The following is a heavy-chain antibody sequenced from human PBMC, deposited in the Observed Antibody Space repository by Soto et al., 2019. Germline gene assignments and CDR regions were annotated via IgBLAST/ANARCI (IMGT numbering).Heavy chain of an antibody. D-gene: IGHD3-9*01. V-gene: IGHV3-66*01. CDR3: ATLTKYDILTGYYPC. Sequence: EVQLVESGGGLVQPGGSLRLSCAASGFTISSNYMSRVRQAPGKGLEWVSVIYSGGNTYYADSVKGRFTISRDNSKNTLYLQMNILRAEDTAVYYCATLTKYDILTGYYPCWGQGTLVTVSS. CDR1: GFTISSNY. CDR2: IYSGGNT. J-gene: IGHJ4*02.